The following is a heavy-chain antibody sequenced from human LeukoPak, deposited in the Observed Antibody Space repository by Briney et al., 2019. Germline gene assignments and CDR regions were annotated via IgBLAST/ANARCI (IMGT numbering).Heavy chain of an antibody. Sequence: SETLSLTCTVSGGSISSYYWSWIRQPPGKGLEWIGYIYHSGSTYYNPSLKSRVTISVDRSKNQFSLKLSSVTAADTAVYYCARNWNYRPFDYWGQGTLVTVSS. CDR1: GGSISSYY. J-gene: IGHJ4*02. CDR2: IYHSGST. D-gene: IGHD1-7*01. CDR3: ARNWNYRPFDY. V-gene: IGHV4-59*12.